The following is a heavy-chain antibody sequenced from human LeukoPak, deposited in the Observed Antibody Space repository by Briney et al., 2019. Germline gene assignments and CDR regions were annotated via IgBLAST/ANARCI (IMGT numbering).Heavy chain of an antibody. D-gene: IGHD5-18*01. Sequence: GGSLRLSCVASGFTFSSYAMSWVRQAPGKGLEWVSAINAGGGITYYADSVKGRFTISRDNAKNSLYLQMNSLRAEDTAVYYCASELYSYGDFDYWGQGTLVTVSS. CDR1: GFTFSSYA. V-gene: IGHV3-23*01. J-gene: IGHJ4*02. CDR2: INAGGGIT. CDR3: ASELYSYGDFDY.